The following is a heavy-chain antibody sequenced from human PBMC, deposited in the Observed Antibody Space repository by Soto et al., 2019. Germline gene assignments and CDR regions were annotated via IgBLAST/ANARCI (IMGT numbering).Heavy chain of an antibody. J-gene: IGHJ4*02. Sequence: GGSLRLSCAASGFTFSSYAMSWVRQAPGKGLEWVSAISGSGGSTYYADSVKGRFTISRDNSKNTLYLQMNSLRAEDTAVYYCAKAYGSFGVVTQFDYWGQGTLVTVSS. D-gene: IGHD3-3*01. CDR2: ISGSGGST. V-gene: IGHV3-23*01. CDR1: GFTFSSYA. CDR3: AKAYGSFGVVTQFDY.